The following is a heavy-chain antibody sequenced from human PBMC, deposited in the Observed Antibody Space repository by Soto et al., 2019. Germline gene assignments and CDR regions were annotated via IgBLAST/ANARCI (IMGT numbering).Heavy chain of an antibody. Sequence: ASVKVPCKASGYPFNKFLMHWVRQAPGQSLEWMGWINTDNGNTRYSQKFQGRVTIARDTSASTVYMELSSLRSDDTAVYYCARAANCSSSTGCYSQWFAPWGQGTQVTVSS. J-gene: IGHJ5*02. D-gene: IGHD2-2*02. CDR2: INTDNGNT. CDR1: GYPFNKFL. CDR3: ARAANCSSSTGCYSQWFAP. V-gene: IGHV1-3*04.